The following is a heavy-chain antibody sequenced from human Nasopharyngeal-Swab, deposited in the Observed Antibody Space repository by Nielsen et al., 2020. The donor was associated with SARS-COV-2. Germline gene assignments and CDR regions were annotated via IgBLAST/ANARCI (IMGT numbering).Heavy chain of an antibody. D-gene: IGHD2-2*02. J-gene: IGHJ6*03. V-gene: IGHV3-48*01. CDR2: ISSSSSTI. Sequence: GESLKISCAASGFTFSSYSMNWVRQAPGKGLEWVSYISSSSSTIYYADSVKGRSTISRDNAKNSLYLQMNSLRAEDTAVYYCARDKPAAIRRYYYYMDVWGKGTTVTVSS. CDR3: ARDKPAAIRRYYYYMDV. CDR1: GFTFSSYS.